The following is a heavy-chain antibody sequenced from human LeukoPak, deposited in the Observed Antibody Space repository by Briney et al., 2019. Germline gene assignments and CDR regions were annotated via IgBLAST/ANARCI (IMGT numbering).Heavy chain of an antibody. J-gene: IGHJ4*02. D-gene: IGHD3-22*01. CDR2: INTNTGNP. CDR1: GYTFTTYI. Sequence: ASVKVSCKASGYTFTTYIINWVRQAPGQGLEWMGWINTNTGNPTYAQGFTGRFVFSLDTSVSTAYLQISSLKAEDTAVYYCARGPERTRYYDSSGYQIDYWGQGTLVTVSS. CDR3: ARGPERTRYYDSSGYQIDY. V-gene: IGHV7-4-1*02.